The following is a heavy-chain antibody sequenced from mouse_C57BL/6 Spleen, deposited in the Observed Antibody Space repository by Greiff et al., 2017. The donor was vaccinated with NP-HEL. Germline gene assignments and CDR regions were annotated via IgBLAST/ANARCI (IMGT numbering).Heavy chain of an antibody. V-gene: IGHV1-54*01. CDR3: ARGGDLDY. CDR1: GYAFTNYL. CDR2: INPGSGGT. J-gene: IGHJ2*01. Sequence: QVQLQQSGAELVRPGTSVKVSCKASGYAFTNYLIEWVKQRPGQGLEWIGVINPGSGGTNYNEKFKGKATLTVDTSSSTAYMQLSSLTSEDSAVYYCARGGDLDYWGQGTTLTVSS.